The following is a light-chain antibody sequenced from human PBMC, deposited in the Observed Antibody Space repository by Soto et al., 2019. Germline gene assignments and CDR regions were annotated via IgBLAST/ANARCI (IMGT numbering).Light chain of an antibody. J-gene: IGKJ1*01. CDR3: QQYNIAPWT. CDR1: QSISSY. CDR2: GAS. Sequence: EIVMTQSPATLSVSVGDRVTISCGASQSISSYLAWYQQKPGQVPRLLIYGASTLATGVPARFSGSGSGTDFTLTISSLQSEDFAYYYCQQYNIAPWTFGQGTNVDIK. V-gene: IGKV3-15*01.